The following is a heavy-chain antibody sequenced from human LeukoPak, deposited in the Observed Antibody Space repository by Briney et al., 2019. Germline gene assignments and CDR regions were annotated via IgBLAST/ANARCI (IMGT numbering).Heavy chain of an antibody. Sequence: GGSLRLSCAASGFTFSRHWMSWVRQAPGKGLEWVANIKQDGSEKYYVDSVKGRSSISRDTAKNSLYLQMNSLRAEDTAVYYCGRDISGVTGFFDYWGQGTLVTVSS. V-gene: IGHV3-7*01. CDR1: GFTFSRHW. J-gene: IGHJ4*02. CDR2: IKQDGSEK. D-gene: IGHD4-23*01. CDR3: GRDISGVTGFFDY.